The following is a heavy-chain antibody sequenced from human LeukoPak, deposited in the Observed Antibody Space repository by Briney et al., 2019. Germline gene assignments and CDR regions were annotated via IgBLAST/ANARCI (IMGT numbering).Heavy chain of an antibody. CDR3: TIGYCSGGSCYSHYFDY. Sequence: PGGSLRLSCTASGFTFGDYAMSWVRQAPGKGLEWVGFIRSKAYGGTTEYAASVKGRFTISRDDSKSIAYLQMNSLKTEDTAVYYRTIGYCSGGSCYSHYFDYWGQGTLVTVSS. J-gene: IGHJ4*02. CDR1: GFTFGDYA. V-gene: IGHV3-49*04. D-gene: IGHD2-15*01. CDR2: IRSKAYGGTT.